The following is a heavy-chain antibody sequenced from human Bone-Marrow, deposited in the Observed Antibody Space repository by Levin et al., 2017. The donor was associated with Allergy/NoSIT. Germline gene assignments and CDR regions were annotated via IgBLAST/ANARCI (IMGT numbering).Heavy chain of an antibody. CDR2: IFWDEDQ. V-gene: IGHV2-5*02. Sequence: QTLSLTCAVSGVSLTTSGVGVGWVRQPPGKALESLAVIFWDEDQRLSPSLKSRLTITRDTSKNQVVLMMTNVDPADTATYYCAHRRPWEGAFDVWGQGTMVIVSS. CDR1: GVSLTTSGVG. D-gene: IGHD1-26*01. CDR3: AHRRPWEGAFDV. J-gene: IGHJ3*01.